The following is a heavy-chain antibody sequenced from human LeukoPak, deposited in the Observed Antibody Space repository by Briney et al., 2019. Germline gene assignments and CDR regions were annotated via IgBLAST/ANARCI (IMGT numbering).Heavy chain of an antibody. D-gene: IGHD3-16*01. CDR1: GYTFTAYY. J-gene: IGHJ4*02. Sequence: ASLKVSCKTSGYTFTAYYIHWVRQAPGQGLEWMGIINPSGGSTSYAQKFQGRVTMTRDMSTSTVYMELSSLRSEDTAVYYCARGPSVYDYVWGSYSSCDYWGQGTLVTVSS. CDR3: ARGPSVYDYVWGSYSSCDY. CDR2: INPSGGST. V-gene: IGHV1-46*01.